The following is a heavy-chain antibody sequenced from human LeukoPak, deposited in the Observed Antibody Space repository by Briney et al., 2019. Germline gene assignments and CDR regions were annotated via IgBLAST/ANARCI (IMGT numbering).Heavy chain of an antibody. CDR2: IYYSGST. Sequence: SETLSLTCTVSGGSISSYYWSWIRQPPGEGLEWIGYIYYSGSTNYNPSLKSRVTISVDTSKNQFSLKLSSVAAADTAVYYCARTYYDYVWGSYRFDYWGQGTLVTVSS. V-gene: IGHV4-59*01. D-gene: IGHD3-16*02. J-gene: IGHJ4*02. CDR1: GGSISSYY. CDR3: ARTYYDYVWGSYRFDY.